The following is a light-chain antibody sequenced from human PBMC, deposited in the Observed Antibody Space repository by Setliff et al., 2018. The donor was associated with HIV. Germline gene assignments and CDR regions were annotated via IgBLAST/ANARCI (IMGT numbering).Light chain of an antibody. J-gene: IGLJ2*01. Sequence: SALTQSPSVSGAPGQWVSISCTGTSSNLGAGHEVHWYRQVAGQAPQLLIFRNTNRPAEVPDRFSASKSGTSASLAIDGLQAEDEGDYYCQSYDNRLTTSIFGGGTKVTVL. CDR3: QSYDNRLTTSI. CDR1: SSNLGAGHE. CDR2: RNT. V-gene: IGLV1-40*01.